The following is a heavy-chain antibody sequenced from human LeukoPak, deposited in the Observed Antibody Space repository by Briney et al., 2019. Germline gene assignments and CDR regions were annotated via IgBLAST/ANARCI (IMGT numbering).Heavy chain of an antibody. CDR1: GYTFTGYY. D-gene: IGHD2-2*01. CDR2: INPNSGGT. J-gene: IGHJ4*02. CDR3: ARDDVRYCSSTSCPLGGY. V-gene: IGHV1-2*04. Sequence: GASVKVSCKASGYTFTGYYMHWVRQAPGQGLEWMGWINPNSGGTNYAQKFQGWVTMTRDTSTSTAYMELRSLRSDDTAVYYCARDDVRYCSSTSCPLGGYWGQGTLVTVSS.